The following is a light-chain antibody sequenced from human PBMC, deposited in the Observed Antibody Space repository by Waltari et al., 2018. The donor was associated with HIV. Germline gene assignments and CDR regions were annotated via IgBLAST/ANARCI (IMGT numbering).Light chain of an antibody. J-gene: IGKJ5*01. CDR3: QQRSNWPPLT. CDR1: QNIGNY. V-gene: IGKV3-11*01. CDR2: DAS. Sequence: EVVLTQSPSTLSLSQGERATLSCRASQNIGNYLAWYQQKPGQAPKLLIYDASTRSSGIPARFSGSGSGTDFTLTISSREPEDVAVYYCQQRSNWPPLTFGQGTRLEI.